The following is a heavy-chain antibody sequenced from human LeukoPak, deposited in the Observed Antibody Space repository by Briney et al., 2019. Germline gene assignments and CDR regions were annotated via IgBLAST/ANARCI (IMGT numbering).Heavy chain of an antibody. CDR1: GLTFSVYP. V-gene: IGHV3-23*01. CDR3: ARRGGFNVGADY. Sequence: PGGSLRLSCVASGLTFSVYPMAWVRQAPGKGLEWVSGISGGGDATHYADPVKGRFTIFRDNSKNTLYLQMNSLRAEDTAVYYCARRGGFNVGADYWGQGTLVIVSS. J-gene: IGHJ4*02. CDR2: ISGGGDAT. D-gene: IGHD3-16*01.